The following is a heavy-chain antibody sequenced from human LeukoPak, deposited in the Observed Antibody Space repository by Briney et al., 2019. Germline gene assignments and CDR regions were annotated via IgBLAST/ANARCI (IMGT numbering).Heavy chain of an antibody. CDR2: ISGSGGST. CDR3: AKDLPSGYYIPYYFDY. J-gene: IGHJ4*02. V-gene: IGHV3-23*01. CDR1: GFTFSSYA. D-gene: IGHD3-9*01. Sequence: QPGGSLRLSCAASGFTFSSYAMSWVRQAPGKGLEWVSAISGSGGSTYYADSVKGRFTISRDNSKNTLYLQMNSLRAEDTAVYYCAKDLPSGYYIPYYFDYWGQGTLVTVSS.